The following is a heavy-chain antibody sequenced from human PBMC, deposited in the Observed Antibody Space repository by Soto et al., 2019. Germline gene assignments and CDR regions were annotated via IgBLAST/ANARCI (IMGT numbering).Heavy chain of an antibody. V-gene: IGHV3-23*01. CDR1: GSTFSRYA. CDR3: ARARPTTGLVAYYCGLHV. J-gene: IGHJ6*02. CDR2: ISASGGST. Sequence: GGSLRLSCAASGSTFSRYAMNWVRQAPGKGLEWVSGISASGGSTYYADFVKGRITISRDNPKSTLYLQMNSLRVDDTGEYYCARARPTTGLVAYYCGLHVWGRGTTATVSS. D-gene: IGHD3-9*01.